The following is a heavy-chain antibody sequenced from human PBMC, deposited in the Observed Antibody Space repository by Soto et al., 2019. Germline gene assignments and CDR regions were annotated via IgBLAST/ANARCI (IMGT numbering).Heavy chain of an antibody. CDR2: IKSKTDGGTT. CDR3: TTDLGFWSGYPPVTRDY. J-gene: IGHJ4*02. V-gene: IGHV3-15*01. CDR1: GFTFSNAW. D-gene: IGHD3-3*01. Sequence: PGGSLRLSCAASGFTFSNAWMSWVRQAPGKGLEWVGRIKSKTDGGTTDYAAPVKGRFTISRDDSKNTLYLQMNSLKTEDTAVYYCTTDLGFWSGYPPVTRDYWGQGTLVTVSS.